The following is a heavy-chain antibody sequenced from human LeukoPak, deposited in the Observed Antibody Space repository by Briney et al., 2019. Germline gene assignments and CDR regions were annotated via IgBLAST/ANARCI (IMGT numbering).Heavy chain of an antibody. CDR2: IYYSGST. CDR3: ARVLLSNYDFWSGYSNWFDP. Sequence: SETLSLTCTVSGGSISSYYWSWIRQPPGKGLEWIGYIYYSGSTNYNPSLKSRVTISVDTSKNQFSLKLSSVAAADTAVYYCARVLLSNYDFWSGYSNWFDPWGQGTLVTVSS. D-gene: IGHD3-3*01. CDR1: GGSISSYY. V-gene: IGHV4-59*01. J-gene: IGHJ5*02.